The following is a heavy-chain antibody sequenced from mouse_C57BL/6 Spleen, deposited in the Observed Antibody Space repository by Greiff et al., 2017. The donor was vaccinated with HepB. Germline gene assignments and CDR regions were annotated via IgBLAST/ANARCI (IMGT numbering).Heavy chain of an antibody. J-gene: IGHJ1*03. CDR3: ARGDYYGSHWYFDV. D-gene: IGHD1-1*01. V-gene: IGHV1-39*01. CDR1: GYSFTDYN. CDR2: INPNSGTT. Sequence: EVQLQQSGPELVKPGASVKISCKASGYSFTDYNMNWVKQSNGKSLELIGVINPNSGTTSSNQTFKGKATLTVDQSSSTAYMHLNSLTSEDSAVYYCARGDYYGSHWYFDVWGTGTTVNVSS.